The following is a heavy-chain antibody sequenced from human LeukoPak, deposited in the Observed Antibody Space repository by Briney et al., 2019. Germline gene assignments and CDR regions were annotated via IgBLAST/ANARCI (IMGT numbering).Heavy chain of an antibody. D-gene: IGHD3-10*01. CDR3: ARGVWFGELLDYYFDY. J-gene: IGHJ4*02. Sequence: GESLKISCKGSGYNFTKYWIGWVRQMPGKGLEWMAIIYPGDSDARYSPSFQGQVTISVAKSISTAFLQWSSLKASDTAMYYCARGVWFGELLDYYFDYWGQGTLVTVSS. V-gene: IGHV5-51*01. CDR1: GYNFTKYW. CDR2: IYPGDSDA.